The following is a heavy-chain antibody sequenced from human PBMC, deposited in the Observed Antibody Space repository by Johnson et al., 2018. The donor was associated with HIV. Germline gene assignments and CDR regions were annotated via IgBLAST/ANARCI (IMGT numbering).Heavy chain of an antibody. J-gene: IGHJ3*02. CDR3: ARVLWFGELFSDAFDI. V-gene: IGHV3-7*04. Sequence: VQLVESGGGVVRPGGSLRLSCATSEFNFNDHGITWVRQVPGKWLESVANIKQDGSEKYYVDSVRSRVTISRDNAKNSLYLQMNSLRAEDTAVYYCARVLWFGELFSDAFDIWGQGTMVTVSS. CDR2: IKQDGSEK. CDR1: EFNFNDHG. D-gene: IGHD3-10*01.